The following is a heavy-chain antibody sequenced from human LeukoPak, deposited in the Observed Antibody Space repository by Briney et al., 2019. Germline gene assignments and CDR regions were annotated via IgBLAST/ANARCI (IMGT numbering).Heavy chain of an antibody. J-gene: IGHJ4*02. CDR1: GGSISSSNW. CDR2: IYHSGST. Sequence: SETLSLTCAVSGGSISSSNWWSWVRQPPGKGLEWIGEIYHSGSTNYNPSLKSRVTISVDKSKNQFSLKLSSVTAADTAVYYCARGARSSNWYVPYYLDYWGQGTLLTVSS. CDR3: ARGARSSNWYVPYYLDY. D-gene: IGHD6-13*01. V-gene: IGHV4-4*02.